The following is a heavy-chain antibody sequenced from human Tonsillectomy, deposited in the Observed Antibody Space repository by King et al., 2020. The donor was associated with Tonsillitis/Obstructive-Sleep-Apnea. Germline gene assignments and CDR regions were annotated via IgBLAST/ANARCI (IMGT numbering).Heavy chain of an antibody. CDR1: VGSIGSYF. Sequence: QLQESGPGLVKPSETLSLTCSVSVGSIGSYFWNWIRQPPGKGLEWIAYIDYSGSANYTPSLKSRVTISVDTSKNQFSLKVSSVTAAHTAVYYCARDPGYCSAGSCYPFYFDYWGQGALVTVSS. J-gene: IGHJ4*02. CDR3: ARDPGYCSAGSCYPFYFDY. CDR2: IDYSGSA. D-gene: IGHD2-15*01. V-gene: IGHV4-59*01.